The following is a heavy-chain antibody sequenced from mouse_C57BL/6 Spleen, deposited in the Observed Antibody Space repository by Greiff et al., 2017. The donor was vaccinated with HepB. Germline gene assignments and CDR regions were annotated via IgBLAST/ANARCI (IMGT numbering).Heavy chain of an antibody. CDR3: TRWDYYGSSPPMDY. D-gene: IGHD1-1*01. CDR1: GYTFTDYE. V-gene: IGHV1-15*01. Sequence: VQLQESGAELVRPGASVTLSCKASGYTFTDYEMHWVKQTPVHGLEWIGAIDPETGGTAYNQKFKGKAILTADKSSSTAYMELRSLTSEDSAVYYCTRWDYYGSSPPMDYWGQGTSVTVSS. CDR2: IDPETGGT. J-gene: IGHJ4*01.